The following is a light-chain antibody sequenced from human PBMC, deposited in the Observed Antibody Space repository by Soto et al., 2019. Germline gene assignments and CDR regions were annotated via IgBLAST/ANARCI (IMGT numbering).Light chain of an antibody. Sequence: DIQMTQSPSTLSASVGDSLTITCRASQSISSWLAWYQQKPGKAPKLLIYKASSLESGVPSRFSGSGSGTEFTLTISSLQPDDFATYYCHQYNDYPYTFGQGTKLEIK. CDR2: KAS. CDR3: HQYNDYPYT. V-gene: IGKV1-5*03. J-gene: IGKJ2*01. CDR1: QSISSW.